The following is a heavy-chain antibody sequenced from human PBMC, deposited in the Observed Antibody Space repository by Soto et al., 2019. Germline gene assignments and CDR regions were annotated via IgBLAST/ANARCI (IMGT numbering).Heavy chain of an antibody. V-gene: IGHV1-18*01. CDR2: ISGYNANT. J-gene: IGHJ6*02. CDR1: GYSFTRYG. Sequence: QVQLVQSGAEVKKPGASVKVSCKASGYSFTRYGISWVRQAPGQGLEGMGWISGYNANTNYPENLQGRVTMTTDTSTSTAYMEVRNLISDDTAVYYCARMGDVPYYDYGLDVWGQGTTVTVSS. CDR3: ARMGDVPYYDYGLDV. D-gene: IGHD3-16*01.